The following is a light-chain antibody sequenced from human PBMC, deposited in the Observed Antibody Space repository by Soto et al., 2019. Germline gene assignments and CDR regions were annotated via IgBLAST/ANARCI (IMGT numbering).Light chain of an antibody. CDR1: QSVSSNY. Sequence: EIVLTQSPGTVSLSPGERAALSCRASQSVSSNYLAWYQQKPGQAPRLLIYGASSRATGIPDRFSGSGSGTDFTLTISRLETEDFAVYYCQQYVTSPRTFGQGTKLEIK. V-gene: IGKV3-20*01. CDR2: GAS. CDR3: QQYVTSPRT. J-gene: IGKJ2*01.